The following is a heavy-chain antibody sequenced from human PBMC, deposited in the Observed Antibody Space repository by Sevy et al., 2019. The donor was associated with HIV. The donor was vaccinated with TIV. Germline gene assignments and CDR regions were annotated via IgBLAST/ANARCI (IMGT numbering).Heavy chain of an antibody. D-gene: IGHD3-22*01. CDR3: ARHRIEHYYDSSGYSPGAFDI. Sequence: SETLSLTCTVSGGSISSSGYYWGWIRQPPGKGLEWIGSIYYSGSTYYYPSLKSRVTISVDTSKNQFSLKLSSVTAADTAVYYCARHRIEHYYDSSGYSPGAFDIWGQGTMVTVSS. V-gene: IGHV4-39*01. CDR1: GGSISSSGYY. J-gene: IGHJ3*02. CDR2: IYYSGST.